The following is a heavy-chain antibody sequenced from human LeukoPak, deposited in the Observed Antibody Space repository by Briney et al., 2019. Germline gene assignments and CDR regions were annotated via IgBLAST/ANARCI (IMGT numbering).Heavy chain of an antibody. Sequence: GWSLRLSCAASEFTFSSYSMNWFRLGSGKGQELVSYRSSSVGTIYYAESVKGRFTISRDNAKNSLYLQMNSLTDADTAVYYCARDLAGRLRGHDYYYGMDVWGQGTTVTVSS. V-gene: IGHV3-48*02. CDR3: ARDLAGRLRGHDYYYGMDV. CDR1: EFTFSSYS. CDR2: RSSSVGTI. J-gene: IGHJ6*02. D-gene: IGHD6-19*01.